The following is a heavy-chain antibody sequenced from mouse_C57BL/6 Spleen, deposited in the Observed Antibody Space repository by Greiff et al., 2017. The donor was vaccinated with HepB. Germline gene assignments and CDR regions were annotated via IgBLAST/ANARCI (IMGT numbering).Heavy chain of an antibody. V-gene: IGHV1-78*01. CDR1: GYTFTDHT. CDR3: ARKRYYGSSYHYAMDY. CDR2: IYPRDGST. D-gene: IGHD1-1*01. J-gene: IGHJ4*01. Sequence: VQLQQSDAELVKPGASVKISCKVSGYTFTDHTIHLMKQRPEQGLEWIGYIYPRDGSTKYNEKFKGKATLTADKSSSTAYMQLNSLTSEDSAVYFCARKRYYGSSYHYAMDYWGQGTSVTVSS.